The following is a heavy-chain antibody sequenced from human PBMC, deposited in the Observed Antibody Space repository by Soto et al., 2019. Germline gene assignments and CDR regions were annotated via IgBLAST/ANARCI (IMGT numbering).Heavy chain of an antibody. V-gene: IGHV1-69*13. CDR3: ARGNDGWYYYYGMDV. CDR2: IIPIFGTA. CDR1: GGTFSSHA. J-gene: IGHJ6*02. D-gene: IGHD2-8*01. Sequence: SVKVYCKASGGTFSSHAISWVRQAPGQGLEWMGGIIPIFGTANYAQKFQGRVTITADESTSTAYMELSSLRSEDTAVYYCARGNDGWYYYYGMDVWGQGTTVTVSS.